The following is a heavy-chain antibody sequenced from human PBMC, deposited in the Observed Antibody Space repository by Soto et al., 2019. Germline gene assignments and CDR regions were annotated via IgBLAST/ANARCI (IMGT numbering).Heavy chain of an antibody. CDR2: IWYDGSNK. D-gene: IGHD3-3*01. CDR3: ARDGSYDFWSGYYWSYYYYGMDV. Sequence: QVQLVESGGGVVQPGRSLRLSCAASGFTFSSYGMHWVRQAPGKGLEWVAVIWYDGSNKYYADSVKGRFTISRDNSKNTLYLQMNSLRAEDTAVYYCARDGSYDFWSGYYWSYYYYGMDVW. J-gene: IGHJ6*01. CDR1: GFTFSSYG. V-gene: IGHV3-33*01.